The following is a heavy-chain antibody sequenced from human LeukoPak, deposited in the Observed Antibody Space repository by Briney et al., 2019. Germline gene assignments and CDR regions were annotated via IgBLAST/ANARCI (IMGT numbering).Heavy chain of an antibody. D-gene: IGHD3-22*01. V-gene: IGHV4-4*07. J-gene: IGHJ3*02. CDR1: GGSISSYY. CDR2: IYTSGST. Sequence: SETLSLTCTVSGGSISSYYWSWIRQPAGKGLEWIGRIYTSGSTNYNPFLKSRVTMSVDTSKNQFSLKLSSVSAADTAVYYCARDYDRGAFDIWGQGTMVTVSS. CDR3: ARDYDRGAFDI.